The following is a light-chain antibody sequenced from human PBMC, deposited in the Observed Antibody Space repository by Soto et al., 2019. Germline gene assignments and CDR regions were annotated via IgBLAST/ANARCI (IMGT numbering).Light chain of an antibody. Sequence: DIQMTQSPSSLSASIGDRVTITCRASQSISSYLNWYHQRPGKAPKLLIYAASSLQRGIPARFSGSGSGTDFTLTISSLQPEDFATYYCQQSYSTSITFGRGTRVEIK. CDR3: QQSYSTSIT. J-gene: IGKJ5*01. V-gene: IGKV1-39*01. CDR2: AAS. CDR1: QSISSY.